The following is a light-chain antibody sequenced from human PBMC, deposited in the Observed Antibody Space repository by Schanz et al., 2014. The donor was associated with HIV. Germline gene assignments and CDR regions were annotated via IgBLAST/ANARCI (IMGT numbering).Light chain of an antibody. Sequence: QSVLTQPPSVSAAPGQNVSVSCSGSSSNIGNNFVSWYQQLPGKAPKLLIYDNNKRPSGIPDRFSGSKSGTSATLGITGLQTGDEADYYCGTWDSRLSGGVFGGGTKLTVL. V-gene: IGLV1-51*01. CDR1: SSNIGNNF. J-gene: IGLJ3*02. CDR2: DNN. CDR3: GTWDSRLSGGV.